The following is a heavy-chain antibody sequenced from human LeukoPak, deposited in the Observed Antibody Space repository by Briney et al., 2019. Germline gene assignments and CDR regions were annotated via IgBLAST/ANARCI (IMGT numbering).Heavy chain of an antibody. V-gene: IGHV3-23*01. D-gene: IGHD3-3*01. CDR3: AKDYDFWSGRLHYFDY. CDR2: ISGSGGST. Sequence: GGSLRLSCAASGFTFSSYAMSWVRQAPGKELEWVSAISGSGGSTYYADSVKGRFTISRDNSKNTLYLQMNSLRAEDTAVYYCAKDYDFWSGRLHYFDYWGQGTLVTVSS. J-gene: IGHJ4*02. CDR1: GFTFSSYA.